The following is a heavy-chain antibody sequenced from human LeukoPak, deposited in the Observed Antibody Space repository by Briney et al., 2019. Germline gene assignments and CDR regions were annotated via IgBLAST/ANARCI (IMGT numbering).Heavy chain of an antibody. Sequence: PSETLSLTCTVSGGSISSYYWSWIRQPPGKGLEWIGYIYYSGSTNYNPSLKSRVTISVDTSKNQFSLKLSSVTAADTAVYYCARVFTLPGSSPAETWFDYWGQGTLVTVSS. D-gene: IGHD6-6*01. V-gene: IGHV4-59*01. CDR2: IYYSGST. J-gene: IGHJ4*02. CDR3: ARVFTLPGSSPAETWFDY. CDR1: GGSISSYY.